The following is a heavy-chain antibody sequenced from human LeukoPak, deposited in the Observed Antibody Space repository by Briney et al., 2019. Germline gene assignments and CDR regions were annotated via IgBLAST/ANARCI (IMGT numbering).Heavy chain of an antibody. D-gene: IGHD3-10*01. CDR1: GGSISSGGYY. J-gene: IGHJ5*02. V-gene: IGHV4-31*03. CDR3: ARVPHYGSGSYRVRYWFDP. CDR2: IYYSGST. Sequence: SETLSLTCTVSGGSISSGGYYWSWIRQHPGKGLEWIGYIYYSGSTYYNPSLKSRVTISVDTSKNQFSLKLSSVTAADTAVYYCARVPHYGSGSYRVRYWFDPWGQGTLVTVSS.